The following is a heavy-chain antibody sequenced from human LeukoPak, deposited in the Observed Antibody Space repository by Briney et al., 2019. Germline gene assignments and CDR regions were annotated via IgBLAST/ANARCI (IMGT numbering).Heavy chain of an antibody. CDR2: IHDTGST. CDR1: GGSLSSHY. D-gene: IGHD2-2*01. J-gene: IGHJ4*02. CDR3: ARFSSGCSTSSCYLTY. Sequence: SETLSLTCSVSGGSLSSHYRSWIRQPPGKGLELIGHIHDTGSTFYNPSLRGRVTISLDTSNNQFSLKLTSMTAADTAVYYCARFSSGCSTSSCYLTYWGQGTLVTVS. V-gene: IGHV4-59*11.